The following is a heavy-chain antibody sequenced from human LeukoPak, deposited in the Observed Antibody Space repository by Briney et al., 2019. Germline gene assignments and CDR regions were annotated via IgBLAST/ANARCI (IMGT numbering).Heavy chain of an antibody. J-gene: IGHJ6*04. Sequence: GGSLRLSCAASGFTFSSYWMSWVRQAPGKGLEWVANIKQDGSEKYYVDSVKGRFTISRDNAKNSLYLQMNSLRAEDTAVYYCARNRLRATATAMDVWGKGTTVTVSS. CDR3: ARNRLRATATAMDV. CDR2: IKQDGSEK. CDR1: GFTFSSYW. V-gene: IGHV3-7*01. D-gene: IGHD2-15*01.